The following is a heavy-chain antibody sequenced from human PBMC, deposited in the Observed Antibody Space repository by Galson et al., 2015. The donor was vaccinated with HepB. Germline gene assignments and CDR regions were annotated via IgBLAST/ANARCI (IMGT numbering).Heavy chain of an antibody. CDR2: AYYSTKWKT. V-gene: IGHV6-1*01. CDR1: GDSVSSNRAA. CDR3: ARGFLLKGFDP. D-gene: IGHD2/OR15-2a*01. Sequence: CAISGDSVSSNRAAWNWIRQSPSGGLEWRGRAYYSTKWKTDYAVSVKSRITISSDTSKNHLSLQLNSVTPEDTAVYYCARGFLLKGFDPWGQGTLVTVSS. J-gene: IGHJ5*02.